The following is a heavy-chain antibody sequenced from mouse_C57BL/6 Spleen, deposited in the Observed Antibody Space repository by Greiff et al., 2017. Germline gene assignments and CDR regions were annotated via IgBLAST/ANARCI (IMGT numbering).Heavy chain of an antibody. Sequence: VKLQQPGAELVMPGASVKLSCKASGYTFTSYWMHWVKQRPGQGLEWIGEIDPSDSYTNYNQKFKGKSTLTVDKSSSTAYMQLSSLTSEDSAVYYCARRGSSSYWYFDVWGTGTTVTVSS. J-gene: IGHJ1*03. CDR1: GYTFTSYW. CDR3: ARRGSSSYWYFDV. V-gene: IGHV1-69*01. CDR2: IDPSDSYT. D-gene: IGHD1-1*01.